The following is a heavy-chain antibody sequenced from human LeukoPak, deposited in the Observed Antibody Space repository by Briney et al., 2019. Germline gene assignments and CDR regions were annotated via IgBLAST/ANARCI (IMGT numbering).Heavy chain of an antibody. Sequence: SETLSLTCTVSGDSISSAVYHWSWIRQPAGKGPEWIVRIYTSGSTSYNPSLKSRVILSIDTSNNQFSLKLRSVTAADTAVYYCARMTRYDSRRGWFDPWGQGTLVTVSS. D-gene: IGHD3-22*01. J-gene: IGHJ5*02. V-gene: IGHV4-61*02. CDR3: ARMTRYDSRRGWFDP. CDR1: GDSISSAVYH. CDR2: IYTSGST.